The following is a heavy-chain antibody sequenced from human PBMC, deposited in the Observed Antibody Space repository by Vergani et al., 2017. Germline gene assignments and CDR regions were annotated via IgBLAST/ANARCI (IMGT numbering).Heavy chain of an antibody. CDR2: INPSGGST. J-gene: IGHJ4*02. V-gene: IGHV1-46*03. Sequence: QVLLVQSGAEVKKPGASVRVSCKTSGYTFTNYYIHWVRQAPGKGLEWMGIINPSGGSTTYAQQFQDRLTMTRDTSTSTVYMDLSNLRSEDTAVYYCARPHGDILPPDPRRLDYWGQGTLVTVSS. CDR3: ARPHGDILPPDPRRLDY. CDR1: GYTFTNYY.